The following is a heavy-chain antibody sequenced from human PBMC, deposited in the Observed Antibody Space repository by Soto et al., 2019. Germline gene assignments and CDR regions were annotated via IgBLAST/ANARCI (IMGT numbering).Heavy chain of an antibody. CDR3: VRDVNWGFDS. Sequence: RLSCAASGFKFDTEPMNWVRQAPGKGLEWVSNIRSGGSATSYADSVKGRFNIYRDNGKNSLYLQMNSLRDEDTAVYFCVRDVNWGFDSWGQGTLVTVSS. CDR1: GFKFDTEP. J-gene: IGHJ5*01. D-gene: IGHD7-27*01. V-gene: IGHV3-48*02. CDR2: IRSGGSAT.